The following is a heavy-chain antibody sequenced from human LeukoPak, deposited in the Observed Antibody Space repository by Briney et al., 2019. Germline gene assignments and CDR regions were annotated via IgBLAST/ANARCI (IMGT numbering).Heavy chain of an antibody. CDR3: ARVFPRSWYLN. CDR1: GGSISSGDYY. D-gene: IGHD6-13*01. V-gene: IGHV4-30-4*08. CDR2: IYYSGST. Sequence: SQTLSLTCTVSGGSISSGDYYWSWIRQPPGKGLEWIGYIYYSGSTYYNPSLKSRVTISADTSKNQFSLKLSSETAADTAVYYCARVFPRSWYLNWGQGTLVTVSS. J-gene: IGHJ4*02.